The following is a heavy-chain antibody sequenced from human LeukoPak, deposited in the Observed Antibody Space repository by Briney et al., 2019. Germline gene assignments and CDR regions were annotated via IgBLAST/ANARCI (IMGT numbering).Heavy chain of an antibody. D-gene: IGHD6-13*01. CDR3: ARVCPLAAAGSD. V-gene: IGHV1-2*02. Sequence: ASVKVSCKASGYTFTGYYMHWVRQAPGQGLEWMGWINPNSGGTNYAQKFQGRVTMTRDTSISTAYMELSRPRSDDTAVYYCARVCPLAAAGSDWGQGTLVTVSS. CDR2: INPNSGGT. J-gene: IGHJ4*02. CDR1: GYTFTGYY.